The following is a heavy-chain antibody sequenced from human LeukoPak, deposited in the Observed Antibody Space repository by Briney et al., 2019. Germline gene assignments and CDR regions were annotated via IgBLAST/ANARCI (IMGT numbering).Heavy chain of an antibody. CDR1: GGSFNGYY. D-gene: IGHD2-2*02. Sequence: SETLSLTCAVYGGSFNGYYWNWIRQPPGKGLELIGELNHDGSTNSNPSLTSRVTISVDTSKNQFSLKLNSLTAADTAVYYCARAPNEYQLLHPWAFDIWGQGTTVTVSS. CDR2: LNHDGST. CDR3: ARAPNEYQLLHPWAFDI. J-gene: IGHJ3*02. V-gene: IGHV4-34*01.